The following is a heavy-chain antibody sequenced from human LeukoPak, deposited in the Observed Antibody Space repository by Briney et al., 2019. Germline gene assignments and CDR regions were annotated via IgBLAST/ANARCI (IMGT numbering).Heavy chain of an antibody. CDR2: INPSGGST. V-gene: IGHV1-46*01. J-gene: IGHJ3*02. D-gene: IGHD3-3*01. CDR3: ARSPLEWLSGYDAFDI. Sequence: ASVKVSCKASGYTFTSYGISWVRQAPGQGLEWMGIINPSGGSTSYAQKFQGRVTMTRDTSTSTVYMELSSLRSEDTAVYYCARSPLEWLSGYDAFDIWGQGTMVTVSS. CDR1: GYTFTSYG.